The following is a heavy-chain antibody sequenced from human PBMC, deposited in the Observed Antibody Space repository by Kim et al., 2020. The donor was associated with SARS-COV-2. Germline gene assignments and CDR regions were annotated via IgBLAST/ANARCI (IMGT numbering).Heavy chain of an antibody. CDR3: ARGPAAMVIAIHPFQH. V-gene: IGHV1-2*02. Sequence: ASVKVSCKASGYTFTGYYMHWVRQAPGQGLEWMGWINPNSGGTNYAQKFQGRVTMTRDTSISTAYMELSRLRSDDTAVYYCARGPAAMVIAIHPFQHWGQGTLVTVSS. CDR1: GYTFTGYY. CDR2: INPNSGGT. D-gene: IGHD2-21*01. J-gene: IGHJ1*01.